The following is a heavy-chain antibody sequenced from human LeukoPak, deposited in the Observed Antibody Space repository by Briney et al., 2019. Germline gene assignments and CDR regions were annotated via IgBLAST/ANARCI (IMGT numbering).Heavy chain of an antibody. D-gene: IGHD3-10*01. J-gene: IGHJ4*02. V-gene: IGHV1-69*04. CDR3: ARDRDGSGSYPFDY. Sequence: SVKVSCKASGGTFSSYAISWVRQAPGQGLEWMGRIIPILGIANYAQKFQGRVTITADKSTSTAYMELSSLRSEDTAVYYCARDRDGSGSYPFDYWGQGTLVTVSS. CDR1: GGTFSSYA. CDR2: IIPILGIA.